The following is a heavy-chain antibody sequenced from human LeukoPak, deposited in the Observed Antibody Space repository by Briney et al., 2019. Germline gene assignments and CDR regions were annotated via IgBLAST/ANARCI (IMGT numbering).Heavy chain of an antibody. V-gene: IGHV3-9*01. CDR3: AKDIAVRGVIMTIFDY. J-gene: IGHJ4*02. Sequence: GGSLRLSCTASGFTFDDYAMHWVRQAPGRGLEWVSGISWNSDSIDYADSVKGRFTISRDNAKNSLYLQMNSLRAEDTALYYCAKDIAVRGVIMTIFDYWGQGTLVTVSS. D-gene: IGHD3-10*01. CDR1: GFTFDDYA. CDR2: ISWNSDSI.